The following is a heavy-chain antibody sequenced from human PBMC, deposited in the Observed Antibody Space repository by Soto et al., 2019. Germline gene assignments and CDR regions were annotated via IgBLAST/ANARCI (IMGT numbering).Heavy chain of an antibody. D-gene: IGHD7-27*01. Sequence: QVQLQQWGAGLLKPSETLSLTCAVYGGSFSGYYWNWIRQPPGKGLEWIGEINHSGSTNYNPSLKSRVTISVDTSKTRFSPKLSSVTAADTAVYYCARSWGRIFDYWGQGTLVTVSS. J-gene: IGHJ4*02. V-gene: IGHV4-34*01. CDR3: ARSWGRIFDY. CDR1: GGSFSGYY. CDR2: INHSGST.